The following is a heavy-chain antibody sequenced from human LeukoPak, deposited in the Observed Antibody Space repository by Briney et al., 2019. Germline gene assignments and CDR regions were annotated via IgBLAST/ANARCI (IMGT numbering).Heavy chain of an antibody. J-gene: IGHJ3*02. CDR1: GFTFTSSA. CDR2: IVVGSGNT. V-gene: IGHV1-58*01. D-gene: IGHD5-12*01. CDR3: AAEGSFIVATTDAFDI. Sequence: SVKVSCKASGFTFTSSAVQWVRQACGQRLEWIGWIVVGSGNTNYAQKFQERVTITRDMSTSTAYMELSSLRSEDTAVYYCAAEGSFIVATTDAFDIWGQGTMVTVSS.